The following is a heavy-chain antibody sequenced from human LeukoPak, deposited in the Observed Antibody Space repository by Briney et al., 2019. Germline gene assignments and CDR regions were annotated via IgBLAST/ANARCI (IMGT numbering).Heavy chain of an antibody. V-gene: IGHV4-34*01. CDR1: GGSFSGYY. CDR3: ARGVLRYSYWKHDGGFQH. Sequence: SETLSLTSAVYGGSFSGYYWSWIRHPPGKGREWIGEINHSGSTNYNPSLKSRVTISVDTSKNQFSLKLSSVTAADTAVYYFARGVLRYSYWKHDGGFQHWGQGTLVTVSS. CDR2: INHSGST. J-gene: IGHJ1*01. D-gene: IGHD3-9*01.